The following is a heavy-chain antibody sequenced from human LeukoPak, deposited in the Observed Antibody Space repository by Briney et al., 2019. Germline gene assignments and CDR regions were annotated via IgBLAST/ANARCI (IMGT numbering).Heavy chain of an antibody. V-gene: IGHV4-39*07. CDR2: IYYSGNT. Sequence: SETLSLTCTVSGGSISRSRDYWGWIRQPPGKGLEWIGSIYYSGNTYYNPSLKSRVTISLDTSKNQFSLKVSSVTAADTAIYYCAKDFSSASYTYYYYYMDVWGKGTTVTVSS. D-gene: IGHD6-25*01. CDR3: AKDFSSASYTYYYYYMDV. CDR1: GGSISRSRDY. J-gene: IGHJ6*03.